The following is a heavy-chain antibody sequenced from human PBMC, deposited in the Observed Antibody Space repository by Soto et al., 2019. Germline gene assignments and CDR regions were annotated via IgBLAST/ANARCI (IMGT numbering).Heavy chain of an antibody. V-gene: IGHV3-48*03. Sequence: GGSLRLSCVASGFTFSSFEMNWIRQAPGKGPEWIAVINPSGRTISYADSVKGRFTISRDNAKNSLYLQMNSLRAEDTAVYYCARGDPREELSIYYYYYYGMDVWGPGTTVTVSS. J-gene: IGHJ6*02. D-gene: IGHD1-26*01. CDR2: INPSGRTI. CDR1: GFTFSSFE. CDR3: ARGDPREELSIYYYYYYGMDV.